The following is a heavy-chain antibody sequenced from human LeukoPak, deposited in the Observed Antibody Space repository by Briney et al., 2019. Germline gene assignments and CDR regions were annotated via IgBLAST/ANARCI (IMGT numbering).Heavy chain of an antibody. CDR1: GYTFTSYD. V-gene: IGHV1-8*01. CDR3: ARVYDYVWGSYRYNPDAFDI. Sequence: GASVKVSCKASGYTFTSYDINWVRQATGQGLEWMGRMNPNSGNTGYAQKFQGRVTMTRNTSISTAYMELSSLRSEDTAVYYCARVYDYVWGSYRYNPDAFDIWGQGTMVTVSS. J-gene: IGHJ3*02. CDR2: MNPNSGNT. D-gene: IGHD3-16*02.